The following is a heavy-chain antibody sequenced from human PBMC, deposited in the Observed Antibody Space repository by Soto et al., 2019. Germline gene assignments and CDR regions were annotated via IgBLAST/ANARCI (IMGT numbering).Heavy chain of an antibody. CDR2: IYHSGST. J-gene: IGHJ6*02. D-gene: IGHD2-2*01. CDR3: ARGVVPESLEYYYGMDV. Sequence: QLQLQESGSGLVKPSQTLSLTCAVSGGSISSGGYSWSWIRQPPGKGLEWIGYIYHSGSTYYNPSLKSRVTISVDRSKNQFSLKLSSVTAADTAVYCCARGVVPESLEYYYGMDVWGQGTTVTVSS. CDR1: GGSISSGGYS. V-gene: IGHV4-30-2*01.